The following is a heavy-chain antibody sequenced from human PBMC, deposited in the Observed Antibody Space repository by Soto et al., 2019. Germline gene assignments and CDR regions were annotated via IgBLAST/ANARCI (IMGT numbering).Heavy chain of an antibody. CDR1: GYSFTSYW. CDR2: IYPGDSDT. D-gene: IGHD3-10*01. J-gene: IGHJ3*02. CDR3: ARLEYYYGSGSDAFDI. Sequence: GESLKISCKGSGYSFTSYWIGWVRQMPGKGLEWMGIIYPGDSDTRYSPSFQGQVTISADKSISTAYLQWSSLKASDTAMYYCARLEYYYGSGSDAFDIWGQGTMVTVSS. V-gene: IGHV5-51*01.